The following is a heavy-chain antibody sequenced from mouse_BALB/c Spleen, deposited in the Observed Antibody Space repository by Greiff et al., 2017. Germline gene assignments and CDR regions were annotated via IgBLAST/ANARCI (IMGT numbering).Heavy chain of an antibody. V-gene: IGHV5-12-2*01. CDR2: ISNGGGST. Sequence: EVKLVESGGGLVQPGGSLKLSCAASGFTFSSYTMSWVRQTPEKRLEWVAYISNGGGSTYYPDTVKGRFTISRDNAKNTLYLQMSSLKSEDTAMYYCARHVGNYDYAMDYWGQGTSVTVSS. D-gene: IGHD2-1*01. CDR3: ARHVGNYDYAMDY. J-gene: IGHJ4*01. CDR1: GFTFSSYT.